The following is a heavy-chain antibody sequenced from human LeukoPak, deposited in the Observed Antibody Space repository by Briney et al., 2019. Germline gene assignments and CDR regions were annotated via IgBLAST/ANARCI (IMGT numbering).Heavy chain of an antibody. CDR1: GYSFTTYW. V-gene: IGHV5-51*01. J-gene: IGHJ3*02. Sequence: GESLKISCETSGYSFTTYWIGWVRQRPGTGLEWVGAIYPDDSDTRYSPSFQGQVTISADKSISTAYLQWSSLKASDTAMYYCARHQGGNYDSSGYPDAFDIWGQGTMVTVSS. CDR3: ARHQGGNYDSSGYPDAFDI. D-gene: IGHD3-22*01. CDR2: IYPDDSDT.